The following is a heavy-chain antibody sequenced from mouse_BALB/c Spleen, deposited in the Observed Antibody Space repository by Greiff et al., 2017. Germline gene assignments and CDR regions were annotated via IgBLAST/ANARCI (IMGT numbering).Heavy chain of an antibody. CDR1: GFNIKDTY. CDR3: ATNWGQGRFDY. CDR2: IDPANGNT. V-gene: IGHV14-3*02. J-gene: IGHJ2*01. Sequence: VQLQQSGAELVKPGASVKLSCTASGFNIKDTYMHWVKQRPEQGLEWIGRIDPANGNTKYDPKFQGKATITADTSSNTAYLQLSSLTSEDTAVYYGATNWGQGRFDYWGQGTTLTVSS. D-gene: IGHD4-1*01.